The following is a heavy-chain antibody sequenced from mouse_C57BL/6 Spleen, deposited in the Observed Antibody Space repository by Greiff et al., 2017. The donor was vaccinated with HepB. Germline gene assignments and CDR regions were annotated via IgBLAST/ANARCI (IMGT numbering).Heavy chain of an antibody. CDR1: GYTFTEYT. CDR2: FYPGSGSI. J-gene: IGHJ1*03. Sequence: QVQLQQSGAELVKPGASVKLSCKASGYTFTEYTIHWVKQRSGQGLEWIGWFYPGSGSIKYNEKFKDKATLTADTSSSTVYMELSRLTSEDSAVYICARHEASGDYDDGGRYFDVWGTGTTVTVSS. CDR3: ARHEASGDYDDGGRYFDV. V-gene: IGHV1-62-2*01. D-gene: IGHD2-4*01.